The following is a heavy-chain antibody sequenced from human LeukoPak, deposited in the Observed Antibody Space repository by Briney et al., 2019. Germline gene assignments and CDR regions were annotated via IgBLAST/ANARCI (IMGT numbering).Heavy chain of an antibody. J-gene: IGHJ4*02. D-gene: IGHD4-11*01. V-gene: IGHV4-4*07. Sequence: SDTLSLTCSVYGDSISTYYWTWIRQPAGKGLEWIGRIYISGAPNYNPSLRGRVTMSIDTSMNQFSLKLTSVTAADTAVYYCAREKMTTITTIDYWGQGTLVTVSS. CDR2: IYISGAP. CDR3: AREKMTTITTIDY. CDR1: GDSISTYY.